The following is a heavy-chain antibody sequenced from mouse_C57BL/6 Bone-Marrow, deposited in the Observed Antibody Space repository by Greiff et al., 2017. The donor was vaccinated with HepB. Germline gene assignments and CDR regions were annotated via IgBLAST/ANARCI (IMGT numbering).Heavy chain of an antibody. J-gene: IGHJ3*01. CDR3: ARDHYYGSSPWFAY. CDR1: GYTFTSYG. CDR2: IYPRSGNT. V-gene: IGHV1-81*01. Sequence: QVHVKQSGAELARPGASVKLSCKASGYTFTSYGISWVKQRTGQGLEWIGEIYPRSGNTYYNEKFKGKATLTADKSSSTAYMELRSLTSEDSAVYFCARDHYYGSSPWFAYWGQGTLVTVSA. D-gene: IGHD1-1*01.